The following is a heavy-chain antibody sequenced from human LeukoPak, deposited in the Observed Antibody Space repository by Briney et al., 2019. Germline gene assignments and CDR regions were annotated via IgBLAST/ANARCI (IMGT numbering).Heavy chain of an antibody. CDR1: GFTFSTYG. Sequence: PGGPLRLSCAASGFTFSTYGMHCVRQAPGKGVEGVADIWSDGNNRFYADSVKGRFTFSRDNSKNTLSLQMDRLRAEDTAVYYCVKERGPFDAFDIWGQGTMVTVFS. J-gene: IGHJ3*02. CDR3: VKERGPFDAFDI. V-gene: IGHV3-33*06. CDR2: IWSDGNNR.